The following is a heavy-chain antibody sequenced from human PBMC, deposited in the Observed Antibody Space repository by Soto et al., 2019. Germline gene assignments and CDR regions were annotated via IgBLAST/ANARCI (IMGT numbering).Heavy chain of an antibody. CDR1: GYSFTTYW. CDR3: ARGVVVVPYGLAA. V-gene: IGHV5-10-1*01. Sequence: GESLKISCQGSGYSFTTYWITWVRQMPGKGLEWMGRIDPSDSYTRYSPSFQGHVTISADKSISTAYLQWSSLKASDTAMYSCARGVVVVPYGLAAWGQGTTVTVSS. CDR2: IDPSDSYT. J-gene: IGHJ6*02. D-gene: IGHD2-15*01.